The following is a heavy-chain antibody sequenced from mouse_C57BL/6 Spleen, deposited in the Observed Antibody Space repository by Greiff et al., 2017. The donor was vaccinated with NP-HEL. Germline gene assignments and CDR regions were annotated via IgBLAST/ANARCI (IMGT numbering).Heavy chain of an antibody. CDR3: ARRGYGSCAMDY. J-gene: IGHJ4*01. V-gene: IGHV14-2*01. Sequence: VQLQQSGAELVKPGASVKLSCTASGFNIKDYYMHWVKQRTEQGLEWIGRIDPEDGETKYAPNFQGQATITADTSSNTAYLQLSSLTSEDTAVYYCARRGYGSCAMDYWGQGTSVTVSS. D-gene: IGHD1-1*01. CDR2: IDPEDGET. CDR1: GFNIKDYY.